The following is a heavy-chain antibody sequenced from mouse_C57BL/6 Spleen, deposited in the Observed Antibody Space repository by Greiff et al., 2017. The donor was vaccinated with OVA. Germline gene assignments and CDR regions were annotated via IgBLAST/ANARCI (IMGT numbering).Heavy chain of an antibody. Sequence: QVQLQQSGAELVRPGASVKLSCKASGYTFTDYYINWVKQRPGQGLEWIARIYPGSGNTYYNEKFKGKATLTVEKSSSTAYMQLSSLTSEDSAVYFCARNYGSSYDYAMDYWGQGTSVTVSS. CDR1: GYTFTDYY. J-gene: IGHJ4*01. CDR2: IYPGSGNT. V-gene: IGHV1-76*01. D-gene: IGHD1-1*01. CDR3: ARNYGSSYDYAMDY.